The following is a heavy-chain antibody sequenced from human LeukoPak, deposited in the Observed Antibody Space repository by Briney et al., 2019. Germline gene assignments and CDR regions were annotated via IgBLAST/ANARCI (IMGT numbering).Heavy chain of an antibody. J-gene: IGHJ4*02. CDR3: ARKRHYYGSGSYYKDYFDY. V-gene: IGHV1-69*04. CDR1: GGTFISYA. CDR2: IIPILGIA. D-gene: IGHD3-10*01. Sequence: SVKVSCKASGGTFISYAISWVRQAPGQGLEWMGRIIPILGIANYAQKFQGRVTITADKSTSTAYMELSSLRSEDTAVYYCARKRHYYGSGSYYKDYFDYWGQGTLVTVSS.